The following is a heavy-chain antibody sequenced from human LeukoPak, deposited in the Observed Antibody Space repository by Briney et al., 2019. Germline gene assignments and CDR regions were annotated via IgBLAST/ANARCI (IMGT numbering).Heavy chain of an antibody. Sequence: GASVKVSCKASGYTFTGYYMHWVRQAPGQGLEWMGWINPNSGGTNYAQKFQGRVTMTRDTSISTAYMELSRLRSDDTAVYYCARPLPGGYYDNSHHAFDIWGQGTMVTVSS. V-gene: IGHV1-2*02. CDR2: INPNSGGT. CDR3: ARPLPGGYYDNSHHAFDI. J-gene: IGHJ3*02. D-gene: IGHD3-22*01. CDR1: GYTFTGYY.